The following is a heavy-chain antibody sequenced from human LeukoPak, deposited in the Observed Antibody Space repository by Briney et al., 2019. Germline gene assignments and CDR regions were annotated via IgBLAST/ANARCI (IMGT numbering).Heavy chain of an antibody. CDR3: ARTGYSSGWYVAFDI. Sequence: SVKVSCKASGCTFSSYAISWVRQAPGQGLEWMGGIIPIFGTANYAQKFQGRVTITTDESTSTAYMELSSLRSEDTAVYYCARTGYSSGWYVAFDIWGQGTMVTVSS. J-gene: IGHJ3*02. CDR1: GCTFSSYA. CDR2: IIPIFGTA. D-gene: IGHD6-19*01. V-gene: IGHV1-69*05.